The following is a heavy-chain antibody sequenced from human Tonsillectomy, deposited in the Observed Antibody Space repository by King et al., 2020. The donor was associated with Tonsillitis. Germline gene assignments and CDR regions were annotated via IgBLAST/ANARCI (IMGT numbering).Heavy chain of an antibody. CDR3: AKGDYEFWNNLEGYFDY. J-gene: IGHJ4*02. Sequence: DVQLVESGGGLVQPGRSLRLSCAASGFTFDDYAMHWVRQAPGKGLEWVSSISWNSGSIAYADSVRGRFTISRDNAKNSLYLQMNSLRAEDTALYYCAKGDYEFWNNLEGYFDYWGQGTLVTVSS. CDR2: ISWNSGSI. V-gene: IGHV3-9*01. D-gene: IGHD3-3*01. CDR1: GFTFDDYA.